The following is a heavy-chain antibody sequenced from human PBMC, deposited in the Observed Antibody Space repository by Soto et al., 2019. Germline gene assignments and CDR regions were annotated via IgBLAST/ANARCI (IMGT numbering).Heavy chain of an antibody. V-gene: IGHV4-31*03. CDR2: IYYNGST. CDR3: ARARGVATIIYYYGMDV. D-gene: IGHD5-12*01. J-gene: IGHJ6*02. Sequence: QVQLQESGPGLVKPSQTLSLTCTVSGGSISSGGDYWSWIRQHPGKGLEWIGYIYYNGSTNYNPSLKRRVTISGDTSKNQFSLKLSSVTAADTAVYYCARARGVATIIYYYGMDVWGQGTTVTVSS. CDR1: GGSISSGGDY.